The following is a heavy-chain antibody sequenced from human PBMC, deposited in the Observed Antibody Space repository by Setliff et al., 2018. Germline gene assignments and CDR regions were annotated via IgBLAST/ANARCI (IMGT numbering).Heavy chain of an antibody. CDR1: GFTLSTYS. Sequence: GGSLRLSCAASGFTLSTYSMNWVRQAPGKGLEWISYMSSSGSTIYYADSVKGRFTISRDNAKRSLYLQMNSLRAEDTAVYYCARDLIRGAPNWFDPWGQGTLVTVSS. CDR2: MSSSGSTI. D-gene: IGHD3-10*01. J-gene: IGHJ5*02. CDR3: ARDLIRGAPNWFDP. V-gene: IGHV3-48*01.